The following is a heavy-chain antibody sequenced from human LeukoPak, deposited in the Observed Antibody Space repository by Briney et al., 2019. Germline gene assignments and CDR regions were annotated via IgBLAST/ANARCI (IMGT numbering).Heavy chain of an antibody. CDR1: GFTFSSFA. V-gene: IGHV3-23*01. CDR3: AKDRFSSGSYNFDY. CDR2: FSGSGGST. Sequence: PGGSLRLSCAASGFTFSSFAVSWVRQAPGKGLEWVAGFSGSGGSTYYADSVKGRFTISRDNSKNTLYLQMNSLRTEDTAVYYCAKDRFSSGSYNFDYWGQGTLVTVSS. D-gene: IGHD6-19*01. J-gene: IGHJ4*02.